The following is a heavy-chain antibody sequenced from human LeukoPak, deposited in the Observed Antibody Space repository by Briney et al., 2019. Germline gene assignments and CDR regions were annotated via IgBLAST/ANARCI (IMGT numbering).Heavy chain of an antibody. V-gene: IGHV4-59*08. CDR3: ARHEYDYVWGSYRTTFDY. J-gene: IGHJ4*02. D-gene: IGHD3-16*02. CDR1: SGSISSYD. Sequence: SETLSLTCTVSSGSISSYDWSWIRQPPGKGLEWIGYIYYSGSTNYNPSLKSRGTISVDTSKNQFSLKLSSVTAADTAVYYCARHEYDYVWGSYRTTFDYWGQGTLVTVSS. CDR2: IYYSGST.